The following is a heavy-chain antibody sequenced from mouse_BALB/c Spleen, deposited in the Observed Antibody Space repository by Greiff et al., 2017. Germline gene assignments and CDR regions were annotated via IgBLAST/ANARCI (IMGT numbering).Heavy chain of an antibody. CDR3: ARSPLCYGYDGFAY. D-gene: IGHD2-2*01. Sequence: EVQGVESGGGLVQPGGSRKLSCAASGFTFSSFGMHWVRQAPEKGLEWVAYISSGSSTIYYADTVKGRFTISRDNPKNTLFLQMTSLRSEDTAMYYCARSPLCYGYDGFAYWGQGTLVTVSA. J-gene: IGHJ3*01. V-gene: IGHV5-17*02. CDR2: ISSGSSTI. CDR1: GFTFSSFG.